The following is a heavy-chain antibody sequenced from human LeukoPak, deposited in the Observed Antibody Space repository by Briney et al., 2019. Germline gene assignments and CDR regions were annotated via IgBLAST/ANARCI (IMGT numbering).Heavy chain of an antibody. CDR3: ARGRWSGNSKWHFQH. CDR2: INHSGST. J-gene: IGHJ1*01. D-gene: IGHD4-23*01. CDR1: GGSISYYY. Sequence: SETLSLTCTVSGGSISYYYWSWIRQPPGKGLEWIGEINHSGSTNYNPSLKSRVTISVDTSKNQFSLKLSSVTAADTAVYYCARGRWSGNSKWHFQHWGQGTLVTVSS. V-gene: IGHV4-34*01.